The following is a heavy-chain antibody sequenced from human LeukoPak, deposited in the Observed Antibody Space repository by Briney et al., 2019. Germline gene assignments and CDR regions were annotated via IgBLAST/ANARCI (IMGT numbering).Heavy chain of an antibody. CDR2: ISAYNGNT. V-gene: IGHV1-18*01. Sequence: ASVKDSCKASGYTFTSYGISWVRQAPGQGLEWMGWISAYNGNTNYAQKLQGRVTMTTDTSTSTAYMELRSLRSDDTAVYYCARGIVVVPAAMAPHYYYYMDVWGKGTTVTVSS. CDR1: GYTFTSYG. D-gene: IGHD2-2*01. J-gene: IGHJ6*03. CDR3: ARGIVVVPAAMAPHYYYYMDV.